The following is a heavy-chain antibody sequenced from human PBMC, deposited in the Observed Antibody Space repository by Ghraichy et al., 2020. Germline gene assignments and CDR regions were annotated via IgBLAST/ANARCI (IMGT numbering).Heavy chain of an antibody. V-gene: IGHV4-61*01. CDR1: GGSVSSGSYY. Sequence: SETLSLTCTVSGGSVSSGSYYWSWIRQPPGKGLEWIGYIYYSGSTNYNPSLKSRVTISVDTSKNQFSLKLSSVTAADTAVYYCARGSPIFGGVGMDVWGQGTTVTVSS. CDR2: IYYSGST. CDR3: ARGSPIFGGVGMDV. D-gene: IGHD3-3*01. J-gene: IGHJ6*02.